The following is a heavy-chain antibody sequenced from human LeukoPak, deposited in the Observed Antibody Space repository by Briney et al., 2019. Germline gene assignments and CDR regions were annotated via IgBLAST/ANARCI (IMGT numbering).Heavy chain of an antibody. CDR1: GFTFDRYW. D-gene: IGHD1-26*01. CDR3: ARESTVGGALQD. CDR2: INQDGRYI. Sequence: GGSLRLSCSASGFTFDRYWMHWVRQPPGKRLVWVSRINQDGRYITYADFVQGRFTISRDTAKNTLFLQMNSLRAEDTAVYYCARESTVGGALQDWGQGALVTVSS. V-gene: IGHV3-74*01. J-gene: IGHJ4*02.